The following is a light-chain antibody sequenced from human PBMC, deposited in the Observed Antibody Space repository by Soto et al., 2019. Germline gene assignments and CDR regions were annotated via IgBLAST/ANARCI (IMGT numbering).Light chain of an antibody. Sequence: DIQMTQSPSTLSAPVGDRVTITCRASQSISSWLAWYQQKPGKAPNLLIYDASSLESGVASRFSGSGSGTEFTLTISSLQPDDFATYYCQQYNSYPWTFGQGTKVDIK. CDR2: DAS. CDR3: QQYNSYPWT. V-gene: IGKV1-5*01. J-gene: IGKJ1*01. CDR1: QSISSW.